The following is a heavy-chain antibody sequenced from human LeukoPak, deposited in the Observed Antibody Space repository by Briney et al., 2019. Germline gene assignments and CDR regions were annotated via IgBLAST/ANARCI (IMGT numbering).Heavy chain of an antibody. V-gene: IGHV4-31*03. D-gene: IGHD5-18*01. CDR3: ARDSYSYGSRSLDY. Sequence: PSETLSLTCTVSGDSISSGGYYWSWIRQHPGKGLEWIGYIYYSGSTYYNPSLKSRVTISVDTSRNQFSLKLSSVTAADTAVYYCARDSYSYGSRSLDYWGQGTLVTVSS. CDR1: GDSISSGGYY. CDR2: IYYSGST. J-gene: IGHJ4*02.